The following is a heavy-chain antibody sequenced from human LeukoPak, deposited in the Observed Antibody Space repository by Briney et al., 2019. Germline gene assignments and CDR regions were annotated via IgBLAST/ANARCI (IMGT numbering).Heavy chain of an antibody. CDR1: GYTFTGYY. V-gene: IGHV1-2*02. D-gene: IGHD2-2*01. Sequence: GASVKVSCKASGYTFTGYYMHWVRQAPGQGLEWMGWINPNSGGTNYAQKFQGRVTMTRDTSISTAYIELSRLRSDDTAVYYCASPYCSSTSCSLDAFDIWGQGTMVAVSS. CDR2: INPNSGGT. J-gene: IGHJ3*02. CDR3: ASPYCSSTSCSLDAFDI.